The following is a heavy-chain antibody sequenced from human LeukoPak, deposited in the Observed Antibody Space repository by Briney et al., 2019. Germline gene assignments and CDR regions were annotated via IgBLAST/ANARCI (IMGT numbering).Heavy chain of an antibody. J-gene: IGHJ4*02. Sequence: GGSLRLSCAASGFTFSSYAMSWVRQAPGKGLEWVSAISGSGGSTYYADSVKGRFTISRDNSKNTLYLQMNSLRAEDTAVYYCAKEELSYYDFWSGYSPGTFDYWGQGTLVTVSS. CDR1: GFTFSSYA. CDR3: AKEELSYYDFWSGYSPGTFDY. V-gene: IGHV3-23*01. CDR2: ISGSGGST. D-gene: IGHD3-3*01.